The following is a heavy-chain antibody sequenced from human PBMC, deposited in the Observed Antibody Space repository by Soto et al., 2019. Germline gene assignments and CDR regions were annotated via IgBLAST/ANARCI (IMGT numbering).Heavy chain of an antibody. V-gene: IGHV3-7*04. CDR2: MNPDGSEQ. CDR3: TRDLNHDSGP. CDR1: GFTFTDYW. D-gene: IGHD1-26*01. Sequence: EVHLVESGGGLVQPGGSLRLSCAASGFTFTDYWMTWVRQAPGKGLEGVANMNPDGSEQYYLDSVKGRFTISRDNAKNSLYLQMNSLRGDDTAVYYCTRDLNHDSGPWGQGTQVIVSS. J-gene: IGHJ5*02.